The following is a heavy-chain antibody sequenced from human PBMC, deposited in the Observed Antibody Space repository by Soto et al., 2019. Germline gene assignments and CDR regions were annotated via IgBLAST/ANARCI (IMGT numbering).Heavy chain of an antibody. CDR1: GGSISSYY. CDR2: IYYSGST. CDR3: ARHSLYCSSTSCSSNLDY. Sequence: PSETLSLTCTVSGGSISSYYWSWIRQPPGKGLEWIGYIYYSGSTNYNPSLKSRVTISVDTSKNQFSLKLSSVTAADTAVYYCARHSLYCSSTSCSSNLDYWGQGTLVIVSS. D-gene: IGHD2-2*01. V-gene: IGHV4-59*08. J-gene: IGHJ4*02.